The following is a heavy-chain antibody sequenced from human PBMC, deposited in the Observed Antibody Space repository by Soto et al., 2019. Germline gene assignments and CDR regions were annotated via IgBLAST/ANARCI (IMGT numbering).Heavy chain of an antibody. CDR1: GYTFVSYV. CDR2: VSAYNGNT. CDR3: ARGSDTVTTDWFDP. V-gene: IGHV1-18*01. D-gene: IGHD4-4*01. J-gene: IGHJ5*02. Sequence: QVQLGQSGAEVKKAGASVKVSCKASGYTFVSYVISWVRQAPGQGLEWMGWVSAYNGNTNYAQNLQGRVTMTTDTSTSTAYMELRSLRSDDTAVYYCARGSDTVTTDWFDPWGQGTLVTVSS.